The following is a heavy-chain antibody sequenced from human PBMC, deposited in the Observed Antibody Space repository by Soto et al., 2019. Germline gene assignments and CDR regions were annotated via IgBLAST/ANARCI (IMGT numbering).Heavy chain of an antibody. CDR1: GFTFSNYA. CDR3: VREGSGWYSRGSFDF. J-gene: IGHJ3*01. Sequence: GGSLRLSCSVSGFTFSNYAMNWVRQAPGKGLEWVSVISGSGGGAYYADSVQGRFTISRDNSKNTLYLQMNSLRAEDTAIYYCVREGSGWYSRGSFDFWGRGTMVTVSS. V-gene: IGHV3-23*01. D-gene: IGHD6-19*01. CDR2: ISGSGGGA.